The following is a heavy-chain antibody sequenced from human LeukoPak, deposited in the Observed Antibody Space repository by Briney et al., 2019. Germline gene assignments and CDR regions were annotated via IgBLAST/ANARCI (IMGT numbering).Heavy chain of an antibody. CDR2: ISTSSRYI. V-gene: IGHV3-21*06. CDR1: GFTLSSFD. J-gene: IGHJ5*02. CDR3: ARADCSGSTCYLRHSWFDP. D-gene: IGHD2-2*01. Sequence: KPGGSLRLSCAASGFTLSSFDMNWVRQAPGKGLEWASSISTSSRYIYYRDSVKGRFTISRDDAKNALYLQMNSLTVEDTAVYYCARADCSGSTCYLRHSWFDPWGQGTLVTVSS.